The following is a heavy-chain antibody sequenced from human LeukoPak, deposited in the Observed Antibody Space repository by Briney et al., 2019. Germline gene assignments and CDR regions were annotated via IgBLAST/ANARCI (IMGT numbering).Heavy chain of an antibody. J-gene: IGHJ4*02. V-gene: IGHV4-39*01. CDR3: ARRSMGDTFDY. Sequence: SETLSLTCTVSGGSISSSSYFWGWIRQPPGKGLEWIGSIYYSGSTYYNPSLKSRVTISVDTSKNQFSLKLSSVTAADTAVYYCARRSMGDTFDYWGQGTLVTVSS. CDR1: GGSISSSSYF. CDR2: IYYSGST. D-gene: IGHD2-21*02.